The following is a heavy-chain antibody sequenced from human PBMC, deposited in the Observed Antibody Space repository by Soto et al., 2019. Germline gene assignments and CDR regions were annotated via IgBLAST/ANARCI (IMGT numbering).Heavy chain of an antibody. D-gene: IGHD3-3*01. V-gene: IGHV3-23*01. J-gene: IGHJ4*02. CDR2: ISGGGANT. CDR1: RFTFSTFA. Sequence: EVQLLESGGGLVQPGGSLRLSCAASRFTFSTFAMSWVRQAPVKGLEWVAAISGGGANTYYADSVKGRFTISRDNSKNTLYLQMDSLRAEDTAIYFCAKDSYSDFWSGHYYYFDFWGQGTLVTVSS. CDR3: AKDSYSDFWSGHYYYFDF.